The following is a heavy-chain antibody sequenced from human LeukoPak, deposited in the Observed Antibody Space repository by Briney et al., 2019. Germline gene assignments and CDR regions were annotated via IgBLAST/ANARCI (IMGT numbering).Heavy chain of an antibody. V-gene: IGHV3-21*01. CDR3: ARDRSGYEGGDY. CDR2: ISSSSSYT. J-gene: IGHJ4*02. CDR1: GFSFSSYN. Sequence: GGSLGLSCAASGFSFSSYNMNWVRQAPGKGLEWVSSISSSSSYTYYADSVKGRFTISRDNAENSLYLQMNSLRAEDTAVYYCARDRSGYEGGDYWGQGTLVTVSS. D-gene: IGHD5-12*01.